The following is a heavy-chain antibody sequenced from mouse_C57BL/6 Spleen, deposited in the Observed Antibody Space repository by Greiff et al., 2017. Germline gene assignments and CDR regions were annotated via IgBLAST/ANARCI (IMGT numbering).Heavy chain of an antibody. CDR2: SRNKANDYTT. D-gene: IGHD4-1*01. Sequence: EVKLMESGGGLVQSGRSLRLSCATSGFTFSDFYMEWVRQAPGKGLEWIAASRNKANDYTTEYSASVKGRFIVSRDTSQSILYLQMNALRAEDTAIYYCARDTILTGTWAMDYWGQGTSVTVSS. J-gene: IGHJ4*01. CDR3: ARDTILTGTWAMDY. V-gene: IGHV7-1*01. CDR1: GFTFSDFY.